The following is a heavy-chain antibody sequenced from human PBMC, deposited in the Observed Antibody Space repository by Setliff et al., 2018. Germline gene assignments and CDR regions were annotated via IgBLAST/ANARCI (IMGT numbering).Heavy chain of an antibody. D-gene: IGHD3-22*01. Sequence: SETLSLTCAVYGGSFSGNYWSWIRQPPGKGLEWIGEINHSGFTNYNPSLKSRVSISLDTSKSQFSLRLSSLTAADTAVYYCARHRRDSSGNYFVGLYYFDYWGQGTPVTVSS. J-gene: IGHJ4*02. CDR3: ARHRRDSSGNYFVGLYYFDY. CDR1: GGSFSGNY. V-gene: IGHV4-34*01. CDR2: INHSGFT.